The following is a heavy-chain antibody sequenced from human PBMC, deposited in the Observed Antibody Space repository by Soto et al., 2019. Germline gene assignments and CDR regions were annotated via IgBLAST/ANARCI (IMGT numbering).Heavy chain of an antibody. Sequence: SETLSLTCAVSGGSITTRGFSWNWIRQSPGKGLEWIGCIYPSGTIFDNPSLNSRVTISLDMSTNQFSLRLNSVTAAATAVYYCATYGAFAKYYFDYWGRGALVTVSS. D-gene: IGHD2-8*01. CDR2: IYPSGTI. CDR3: ATYGAFAKYYFDY. V-gene: IGHV4-30-2*06. J-gene: IGHJ4*02. CDR1: GGSITTRGFS.